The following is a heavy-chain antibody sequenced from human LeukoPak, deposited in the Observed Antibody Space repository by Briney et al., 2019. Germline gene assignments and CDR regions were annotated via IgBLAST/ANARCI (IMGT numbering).Heavy chain of an antibody. CDR1: GGYISTSNYY. CDR3: ARFFYYDASLPPY. CDR2: IYYSGRT. J-gene: IGHJ4*02. V-gene: IGHV4-39*01. D-gene: IGHD3-16*01. Sequence: PSETLSLTCSVSGGYISTSNYYWGWIRQPPGKGLEWIGTIYYSGRTYYNPSLQSRVTMSLDTSQNQLSLQVRSVTVVDTAVYYCARFFYYDASLPPYWGQGTLVTVSS.